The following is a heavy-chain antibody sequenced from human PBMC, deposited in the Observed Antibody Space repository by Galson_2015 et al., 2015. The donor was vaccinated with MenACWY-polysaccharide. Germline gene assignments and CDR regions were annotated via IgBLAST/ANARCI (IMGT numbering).Heavy chain of an antibody. CDR2: ITPTGGTP. CDR3: AKGSYRANAVLSYYYYYMDA. J-gene: IGHJ6*03. Sequence: SLRLSYAASAFDFHKYVLNWVRQPPGKGLQWVSSITPTGGTPYYADSVRGRFTITRDNSKNTLYLQMNSLGAEDTAVYYCAKGSYRANAVLSYYYYYMDAWGKGTTVTVSS. D-gene: IGHD4/OR15-4a*01. V-gene: IGHV3-23*01. CDR1: AFDFHKYV.